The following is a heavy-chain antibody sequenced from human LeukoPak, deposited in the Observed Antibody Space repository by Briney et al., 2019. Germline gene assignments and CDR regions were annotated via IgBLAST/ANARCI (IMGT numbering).Heavy chain of an antibody. CDR2: NXSGRSP. D-gene: IGHD2-2*01. CDR3: ARDGGYCSSTSCPPNWFAP. V-gene: IGHV1-46*01. Sequence: NXSGRSPSYAQKFHGRLTMTRDTSTSTVYMELSSLRSEDTAVYYCARDGGYCSSTSCPPNWFAPWGQGTLVTVSS. J-gene: IGHJ5*02.